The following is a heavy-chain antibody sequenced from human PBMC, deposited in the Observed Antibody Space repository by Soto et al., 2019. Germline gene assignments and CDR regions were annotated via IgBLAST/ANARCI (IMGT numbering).Heavy chain of an antibody. CDR3: ARDIAHYYGSGSYYSDY. D-gene: IGHD3-10*01. V-gene: IGHV1-18*01. CDR1: GYTFTSYG. J-gene: IGHJ4*02. CDR2: ISAYNGNT. Sequence: QVQLVQSGAEVKKPGASVKVSCKASGYTFTSYGISWVRQAPGPGLEWMGWISAYNGNTNYAQKLQGRVTMTTDTSTSTAYMERRSLRSDDTAVYYCARDIAHYYGSGSYYSDYWGQGTLVTVSS.